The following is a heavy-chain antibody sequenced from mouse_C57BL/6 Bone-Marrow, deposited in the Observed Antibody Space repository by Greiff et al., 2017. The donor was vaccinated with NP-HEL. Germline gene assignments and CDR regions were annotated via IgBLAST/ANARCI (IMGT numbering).Heavy chain of an antibody. CDR2: IRNKANGSTT. Sequence: EVKLVESGGGLVHKEGRVRRAKEPSGFTFTDYYMSWVRQPPGKALEWLGLIRNKANGSTTEYRASVKGRFTISRDNSQSILYLTMHTLVAEDSATYYCARDPTGGYFDVWGSRTTVTVSS. CDR1: GFTFTDYY. CDR3: ARDPTGGYFDV. J-gene: IGHJ1*01. D-gene: IGHD3-2*01. V-gene: IGHV7-3*02.